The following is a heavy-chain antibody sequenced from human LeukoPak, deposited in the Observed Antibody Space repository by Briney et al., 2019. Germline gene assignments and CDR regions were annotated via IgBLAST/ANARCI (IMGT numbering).Heavy chain of an antibody. V-gene: IGHV4-59*01. J-gene: IGHJ3*02. Sequence: SETLSLTCTVSGGSISSYYWSWIRQPPGKGLEWIGYIYYSGSTNYNPSLKSRVTISVDTSKNQFSLKLSSVTAADTAVYYCARDLGTIAAAGLDAFDIWGQGTMVTVSS. CDR2: IYYSGST. CDR3: ARDLGTIAAAGLDAFDI. CDR1: GGSISSYY. D-gene: IGHD6-13*01.